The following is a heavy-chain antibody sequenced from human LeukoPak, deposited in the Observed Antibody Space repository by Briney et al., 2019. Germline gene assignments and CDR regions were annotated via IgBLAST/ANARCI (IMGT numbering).Heavy chain of an antibody. J-gene: IGHJ4*02. Sequence: GGSLRLSCAASGFTFDDYAMHWVRQAPGKGLEWVPGISWNSGSIGYADSVKGRFTISRDNAKNSLYLQMNSLRAEDMALYYCAKAIAYTAMVTSFDYWGQGTPVTVSS. D-gene: IGHD5-18*01. CDR3: AKAIAYTAMVTSFDY. V-gene: IGHV3-9*03. CDR1: GFTFDDYA. CDR2: ISWNSGSI.